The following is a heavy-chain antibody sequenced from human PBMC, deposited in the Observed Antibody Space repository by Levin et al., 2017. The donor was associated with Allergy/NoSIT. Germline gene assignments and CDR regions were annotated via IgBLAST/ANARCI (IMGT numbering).Heavy chain of an antibody. CDR2: IDPSDSYT. CDR1: GYSFTSYW. D-gene: IGHD2-2*01. Sequence: KAGGSLRLSCKGSGYSFTSYWISWVRQMPGKGLEWMGRIDPSDSYTNYSPSFQGHVTISADKSISTAYLQWSSLKASDTAMYYCARLPTGCSSTSCYSLDYWGQGTLVTVSS. V-gene: IGHV5-10-1*01. CDR3: ARLPTGCSSTSCYSLDY. J-gene: IGHJ4*02.